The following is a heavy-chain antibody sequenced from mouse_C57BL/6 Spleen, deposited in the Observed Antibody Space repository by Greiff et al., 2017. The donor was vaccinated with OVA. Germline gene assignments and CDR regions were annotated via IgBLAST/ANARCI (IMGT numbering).Heavy chain of an antibody. D-gene: IGHD1-1*01. V-gene: IGHV1-15*01. J-gene: IGHJ3*01. Sequence: QVQLKQSGAELVRPGASVTLSCKASGYTFTDYEMHWVKQTPVHGLEWIGAIDPETGGTAYNQKFKGKAILTADKSSSTAYMELRSLTSEDSAVYYCTRSGLRYQLRFAYWGQGTLVTVSA. CDR2: IDPETGGT. CDR3: TRSGLRYQLRFAY. CDR1: GYTFTDYE.